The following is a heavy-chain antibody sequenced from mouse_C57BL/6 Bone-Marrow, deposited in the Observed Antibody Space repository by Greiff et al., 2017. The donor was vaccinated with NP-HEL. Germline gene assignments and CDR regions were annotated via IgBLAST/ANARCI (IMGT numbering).Heavy chain of an antibody. J-gene: IGHJ1*03. Sequence: VQLQQSGPGLVQPSQSLSITCTVSGFSLTSYGVHWVRQSPGKGLEWLGVIWSGGSTDYNAAFISRLSISKDNPKSQVFFKMNSLQADDTAIYYCARNGGVYWYFDVWGTGTTVTVSS. V-gene: IGHV2-2*01. CDR2: IWSGGST. CDR1: GFSLTSYG. CDR3: ARNGGVYWYFDV.